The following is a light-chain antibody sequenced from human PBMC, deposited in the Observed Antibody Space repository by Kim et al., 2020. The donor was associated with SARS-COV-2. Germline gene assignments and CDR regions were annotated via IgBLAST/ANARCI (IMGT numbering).Light chain of an antibody. CDR2: GAS. Sequence: VSPGERAALSCRAGQSISSNLAWYQQKPGQAPRLLIFGASTRATGIPARFSGSGSGTEFTLTITSLQSEDFAVYYCQQYNSWPLTFGGGTKVDIK. CDR1: QSISSN. J-gene: IGKJ4*01. V-gene: IGKV3-15*01. CDR3: QQYNSWPLT.